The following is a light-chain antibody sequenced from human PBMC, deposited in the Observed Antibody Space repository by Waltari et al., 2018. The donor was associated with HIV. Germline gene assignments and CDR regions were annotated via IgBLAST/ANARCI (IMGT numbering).Light chain of an antibody. CDR3: SSYTSSNTLPYV. CDR1: SSDVGRSNY. Sequence: QSALTQPASESGSLGRWFTISCTGTSSDVGRSNYVSWYQQHPGKAPKLIIYDVSNRPSGVSNRFSCSKSGNTVSLTISGLQAEDEADYYCSSYTSSNTLPYVFGTGTKVTVL. CDR2: DVS. V-gene: IGLV2-14*03. J-gene: IGLJ1*01.